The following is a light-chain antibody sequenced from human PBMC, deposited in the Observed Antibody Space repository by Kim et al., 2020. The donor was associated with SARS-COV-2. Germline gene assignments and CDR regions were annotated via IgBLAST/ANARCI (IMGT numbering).Light chain of an antibody. V-gene: IGKV3-15*01. J-gene: IGKJ1*01. CDR1: RTVNSN. CDR3: QQYESWPRT. CDR2: GAS. Sequence: VSPGERATLSCRASRTVNSNLVWYQQRPGQAPRLLIYGASTRATGIPARFSGSGAGTEFTLTISSLQSEDFVIYYCQQYESWPRTFGQGTKVDIK.